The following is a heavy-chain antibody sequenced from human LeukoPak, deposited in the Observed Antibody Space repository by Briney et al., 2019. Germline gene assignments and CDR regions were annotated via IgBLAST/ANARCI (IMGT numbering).Heavy chain of an antibody. CDR3: ARVVSGDYYYYGMDV. CDR2: IYSGGST. J-gene: IGHJ6*02. Sequence: GGSLRLSCAASGFTVSSNYMSWVRQAPGKGLEWVSVIYSGGSTYYADSVKGRFTISRDNSKNTLYLQMNSLRAEGTAVYYCARVVSGDYYYYGMDVWGQGTTVTVSS. V-gene: IGHV3-53*01. D-gene: IGHD3-10*01. CDR1: GFTVSSNY.